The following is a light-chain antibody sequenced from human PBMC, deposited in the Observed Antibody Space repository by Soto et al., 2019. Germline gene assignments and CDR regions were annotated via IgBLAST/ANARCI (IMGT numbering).Light chain of an antibody. CDR3: QQYNNWPRT. V-gene: IGKV3-15*01. CDR2: GAS. J-gene: IGKJ2*01. CDR1: QSVSSN. Sequence: EIGMTQSPATLSVSPGERATLPCRASQSVSSNLAWYQQKPGQAPRVLIYGASTRATGIPARFSGSGSGTEFTLTISSLQSEDFAVYYCQQYNNWPRTFGQGTKVDIK.